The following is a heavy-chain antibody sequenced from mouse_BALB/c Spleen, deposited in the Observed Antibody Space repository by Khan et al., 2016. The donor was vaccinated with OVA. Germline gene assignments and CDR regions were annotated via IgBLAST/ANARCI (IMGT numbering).Heavy chain of an antibody. V-gene: IGHV5-15*02. CDR2: ISDLAYTI. J-gene: IGHJ3*01. CDR3: ARGGGTAPFAY. Sequence: EVELVESGGGLVQPGGSRKLSCAASGFTFSDYGMAWVRQAPGKGPEWVAFISDLAYTIYYADTVTGRFTISRENAKKTLYLEMSRLRAEDTAIYYCARGGGTAPFAYWGLGTLVTVSA. CDR1: GFTFSDYG. D-gene: IGHD1-2*01.